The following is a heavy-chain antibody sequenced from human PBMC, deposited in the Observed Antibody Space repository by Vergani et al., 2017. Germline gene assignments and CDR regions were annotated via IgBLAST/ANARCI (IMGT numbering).Heavy chain of an antibody. V-gene: IGHV1-69*12. CDR1: GGTFSSYA. J-gene: IGHJ4*02. CDR3: ARATVTQRTENFDY. D-gene: IGHD4-17*01. CDR2: IIPIFGTA. Sequence: QVQLVQSGAEVKKPGSSVKVSCKASGGTFSSYAISWVRQAPGQGLEWMGGIIPIFGTANYAQKFQGRVTITADESTSTAYMELSSLRSDDTAVYYCARATVTQRTENFDYWGQGTLVTVSS.